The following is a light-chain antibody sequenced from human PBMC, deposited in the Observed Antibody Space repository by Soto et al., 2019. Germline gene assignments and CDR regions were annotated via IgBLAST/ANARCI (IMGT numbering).Light chain of an antibody. V-gene: IGKV3-15*01. CDR3: PEYGSSPRA. Sequence: EIQVTQSPAALSVSTGERATISCRASQSVGGDSAWYQQKPGQVPKLLIYDGSTRHTGIPARFRGSGSGTDFTLTIISLQPEDVAIYYCPEYGSSPRAFGQGTKVDI. CDR1: QSVGGD. J-gene: IGKJ1*01. CDR2: DGS.